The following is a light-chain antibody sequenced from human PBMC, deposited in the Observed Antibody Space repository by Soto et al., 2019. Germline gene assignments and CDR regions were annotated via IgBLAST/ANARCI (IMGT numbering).Light chain of an antibody. CDR2: DAS. CDR3: QQRSNWPLT. Sequence: EIVMKQSPATLSLSPGERATLSCRASQSVSSYLAWFQQRPGQPPRLLIHDASSRATGIPARFSGSGSGTDFTLTISSLEPEDFAVYYCQQRSNWPLTFGGGTKVDIK. J-gene: IGKJ4*01. V-gene: IGKV3-11*01. CDR1: QSVSSY.